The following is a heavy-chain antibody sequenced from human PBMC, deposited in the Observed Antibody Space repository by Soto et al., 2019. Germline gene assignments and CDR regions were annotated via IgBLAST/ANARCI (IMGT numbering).Heavy chain of an antibody. D-gene: IGHD5-12*01. CDR3: ARGQEGVVATH. V-gene: IGHV4-34*01. CDR1: GGSLSGYY. J-gene: IGHJ4*02. CDR2: IKDGGLT. Sequence: QVQLQQWGAGLLKPSETLSLTCVVYGGSLSGYYWSWIRQPTGKGLEWIGEIKDGGLTNYSPSLKSRATISADTPKNQFALKLHSVTAADRAVYYCARGQEGVVATHWDQGTLVTVSS.